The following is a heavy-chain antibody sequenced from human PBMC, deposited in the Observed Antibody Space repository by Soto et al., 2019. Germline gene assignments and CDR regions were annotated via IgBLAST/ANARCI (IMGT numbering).Heavy chain of an antibody. Sequence: QVQLVQSGAEVKKPGASVKVSCKASGYTFASYAISWMRQAPGQGLEWMGWISAYNGNTNYAQKLQGRVTMTTDTSTSTAYMEVSSLRPEDTAVDYCARDRAPPDYWGQGTLVTVPS. J-gene: IGHJ4*02. CDR1: GYTFASYA. CDR2: ISAYNGNT. V-gene: IGHV1-18*01. CDR3: ARDRAPPDY.